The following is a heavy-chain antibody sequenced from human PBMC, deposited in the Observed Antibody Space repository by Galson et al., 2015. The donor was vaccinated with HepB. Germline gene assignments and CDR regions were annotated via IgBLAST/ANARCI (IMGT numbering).Heavy chain of an antibody. J-gene: IGHJ6*02. Sequence: SLRLSCAASGFTFDDYTMHWVRQAPGKGLEWVSLISWDGGSTYYADSVKGRFTISRDNSKNSLYLQMNSLRTEDTALYYCAKGLDDEPYGDYYYYYGMDVWGQGTTVTVSS. CDR1: GFTFDDYT. V-gene: IGHV3-43*01. D-gene: IGHD4-17*01. CDR3: AKGLDDEPYGDYYYYYGMDV. CDR2: ISWDGGST.